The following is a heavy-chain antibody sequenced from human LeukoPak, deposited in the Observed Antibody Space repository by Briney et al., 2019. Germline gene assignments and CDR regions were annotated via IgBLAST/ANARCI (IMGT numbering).Heavy chain of an antibody. D-gene: IGHD6-13*01. CDR1: GFTFSSYG. J-gene: IGHJ6*02. V-gene: IGHV3-33*01. Sequence: PGGSLRLSCAASGFTFSSYGMHWVRQAPGKGLEWVAVIWYDGSNKYYADSVKGRFTISRDNSKNTLYLQMNSLRAEDTAVYYCARDRSSSWYSLSYYYYDMDVWGQGTTVTVSS. CDR2: IWYDGSNK. CDR3: ARDRSSSWYSLSYYYYDMDV.